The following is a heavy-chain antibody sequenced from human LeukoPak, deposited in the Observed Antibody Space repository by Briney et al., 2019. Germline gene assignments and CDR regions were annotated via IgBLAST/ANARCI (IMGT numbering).Heavy chain of an antibody. J-gene: IGHJ4*02. D-gene: IGHD3-10*01. CDR2: ISGCGDAT. Sequence: PGGSLRLSCAASGFTVSSNYMSWVRQAPGKGLEWVSTISGCGDATYYADSVRGRLTISRDNSKNTLYLQMNSLRVEDTAVYYCARDSSMLRGPLVIYYFDFWGQGTLVTVSS. V-gene: IGHV3-23*01. CDR1: GFTVSSNY. CDR3: ARDSSMLRGPLVIYYFDF.